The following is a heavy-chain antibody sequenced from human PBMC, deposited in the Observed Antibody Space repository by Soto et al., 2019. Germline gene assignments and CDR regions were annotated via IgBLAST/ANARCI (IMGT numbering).Heavy chain of an antibody. Sequence: ASVKVSCKASGYTFTNFGISWVRQAPGQGPEWMGWISAYNGNTNYAQKLQGRVTMTTDTSTSTAYMELRSLRSDDTAVYYCARLIQPPYYYYYYGMDVWGQGTTVTVSS. D-gene: IGHD5-18*01. CDR2: ISAYNGNT. J-gene: IGHJ6*02. CDR1: GYTFTNFG. V-gene: IGHV1-18*01. CDR3: ARLIQPPYYYYYYGMDV.